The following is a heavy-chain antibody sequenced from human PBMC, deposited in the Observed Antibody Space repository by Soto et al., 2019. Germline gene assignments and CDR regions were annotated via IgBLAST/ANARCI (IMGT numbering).Heavy chain of an antibody. CDR3: ARSLGYCSSTSCYGYYYYYYMEG. Sequence: PSETLSLTCTVSGGSISSYYWSWIRQPPGKGLEWIGYIYYSGSTNYNPSLKSRVTISVDTSKNQFSLKLSSVTAADTAVYYCARSLGYCSSTSCYGYYYYYYMEGWGKGTTGTVYS. V-gene: IGHV4-59*01. J-gene: IGHJ6*03. D-gene: IGHD2-2*01. CDR2: IYYSGST. CDR1: GGSISSYY.